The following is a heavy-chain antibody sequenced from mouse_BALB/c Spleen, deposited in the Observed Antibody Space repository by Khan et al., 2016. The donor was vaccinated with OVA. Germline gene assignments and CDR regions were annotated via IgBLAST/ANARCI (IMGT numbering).Heavy chain of an antibody. CDR2: IIYTGYT. CDR3: ARSTYRYAFVY. J-gene: IGHJ3*01. V-gene: IGHV3-8*02. Sequence: EVQLQESGPSLVKPSQTLSLTCSVTGDSITTGYWNWIRKFPGNKLEYMGYIIYTGYTYYNPSLKSRISITRHTSNTQYYLQLNSVTDADTATYYCARSTYRYAFVYWGQGTLVTVSA. D-gene: IGHD2-14*01. CDR1: GDSITTGY.